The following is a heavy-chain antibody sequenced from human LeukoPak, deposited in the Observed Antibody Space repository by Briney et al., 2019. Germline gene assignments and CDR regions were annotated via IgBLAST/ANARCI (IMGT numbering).Heavy chain of an antibody. CDR3: ASGPLDYYDSSGYFGAFDI. D-gene: IGHD3-22*01. CDR1: GYSFTSYW. CDR2: IYPGDSDT. Sequence: GESLKISCKGSGYSFTSYWIGWVRQMPGKGLEWMGIIYPGDSDTRYSPSFQGQVTISADKSISTAYLQWSSLKASDTAMYYCASGPLDYYDSSGYFGAFDIWGQGTMVTVSS. V-gene: IGHV5-51*01. J-gene: IGHJ3*02.